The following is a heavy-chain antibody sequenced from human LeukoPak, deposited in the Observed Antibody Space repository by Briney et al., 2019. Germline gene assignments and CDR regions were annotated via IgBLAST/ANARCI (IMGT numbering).Heavy chain of an antibody. CDR2: IYHSGST. J-gene: IGHJ3*02. CDR1: GGSISSGGYS. D-gene: IGHD3-3*01. CDR3: ACSHDYYDFWSGTPDAFDI. V-gene: IGHV4-30-2*01. Sequence: SQTLSLTCAVSGGSISSGGYSWSWIRQPPGKGLEWIGYIYHSGSTYYNPSLKSRVTISVDRSKNQFSLKLSSVTAADTAVYYCACSHDYYDFWSGTPDAFDIWGQGTMVTVSS.